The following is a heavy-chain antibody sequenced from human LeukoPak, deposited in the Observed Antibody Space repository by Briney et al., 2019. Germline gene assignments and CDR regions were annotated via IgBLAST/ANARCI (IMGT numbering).Heavy chain of an antibody. Sequence: GGSLRLSCAVSGFTFGSYAMSWVRQAPGRELEWVSGIANVGRTYYADSVKGRFTISRDNSKNTLYLQMHSLRAEDTAIYFCAKESSGEGVSLFDTWGQGNLVTVSS. CDR3: AKESSGEGVSLFDT. CDR1: GFTFGSYA. J-gene: IGHJ4*02. CDR2: IANVGRT. D-gene: IGHD3-10*01. V-gene: IGHV3-23*01.